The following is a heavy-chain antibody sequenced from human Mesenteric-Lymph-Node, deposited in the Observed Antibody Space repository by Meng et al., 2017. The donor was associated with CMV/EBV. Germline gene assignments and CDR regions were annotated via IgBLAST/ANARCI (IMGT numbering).Heavy chain of an antibody. Sequence: SETLSLTCTVSSGSMSSTSYYWGWIRQPPGKGLEWIGSMYSSGNTYYNPSLKSRVSVSLDTSKNQFSLRLNSVTAADTAVYYCARDSDFWRGYYLIPPGRPFNFWGQGTLVTVSS. CDR2: MYSSGNT. D-gene: IGHD3-3*01. CDR3: ARDSDFWRGYYLIPPGRPFNF. J-gene: IGHJ4*02. V-gene: IGHV4-39*07. CDR1: SGSMSSTSYY.